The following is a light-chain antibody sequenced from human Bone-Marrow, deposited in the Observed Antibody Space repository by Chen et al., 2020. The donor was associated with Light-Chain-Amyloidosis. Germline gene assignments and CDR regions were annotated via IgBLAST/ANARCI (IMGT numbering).Light chain of an antibody. CDR3: QVWDRSSDRPV. V-gene: IGLV3-21*02. J-gene: IGLJ3*02. CDR1: NFGSTS. Sequence: SYVLTQPSSVSVAPGQTATIACGGNNFGSTSVHWYQQTPGQAPLLVVYDDSDRPSGIPERLSGYNSGNTATLTIRRVEAGDEADDYCQVWDRSSDRPVFGGGTKLTVL. CDR2: DDS.